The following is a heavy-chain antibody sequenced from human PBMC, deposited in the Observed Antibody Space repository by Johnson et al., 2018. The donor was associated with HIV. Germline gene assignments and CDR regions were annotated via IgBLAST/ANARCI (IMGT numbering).Heavy chain of an antibody. D-gene: IGHD2-2*01. CDR1: GFTFSDYY. CDR3: ARDSISCYSCAFDM. CDR2: IYSGGST. V-gene: IGHV3-66*01. Sequence: VQLVESGGGLVKPGGSLRLSCAASGFTFSDYYMSWVRQAPGKGLEWVSVIYSGGSTYYADSVKGRFTISRDNSKNTLYLQMNSLRAEDTAVYYCARDSISCYSCAFDMWGQGTMVTVSS. J-gene: IGHJ3*02.